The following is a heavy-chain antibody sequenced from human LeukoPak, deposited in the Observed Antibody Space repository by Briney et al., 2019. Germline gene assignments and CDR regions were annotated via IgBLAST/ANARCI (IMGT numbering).Heavy chain of an antibody. D-gene: IGHD6-19*01. CDR2: ISAYNGDT. V-gene: IGHV1-18*01. J-gene: IGHJ5*02. CDR3: ARGEWLVLILPKFDP. CDR1: GYTFTSYG. Sequence: GASVKVSCKASGYTFTSYGISWMRQAPGQGLEWRGWISAYNGDTNYAQTPPGRVTMTTDTSTSTAYMELSSLRSEDTAVSYCARGEWLVLILPKFDPWGQGTLVTVSS.